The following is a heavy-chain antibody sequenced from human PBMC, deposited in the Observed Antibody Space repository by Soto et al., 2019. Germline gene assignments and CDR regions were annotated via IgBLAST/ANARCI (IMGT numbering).Heavy chain of an antibody. D-gene: IGHD2-2*01. CDR2: IDLSDSYT. J-gene: IGHJ6*02. V-gene: IGHV5-10-1*01. CDR3: ARLVCSSTSCYATDYYYYGMDV. Sequence: PGESLKISCKGSGYSFTSYWISWVRQMPGKGLEWMGRIDLSDSYTNYSPSFQGHVTISADKSISTAYLQSSSLKASDTAMYYCARLVCSSTSCYATDYYYYGMDVWGQGTTVTVSS. CDR1: GYSFTSYW.